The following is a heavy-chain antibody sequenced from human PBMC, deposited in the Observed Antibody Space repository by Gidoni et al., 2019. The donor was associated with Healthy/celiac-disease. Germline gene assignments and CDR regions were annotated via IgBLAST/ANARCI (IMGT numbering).Heavy chain of an antibody. CDR3: AKSGELGGRMDV. CDR1: GFTFDDYA. D-gene: IGHD3-10*01. Sequence: EVQLVESGGGLVQPGRSLRLSCAASGFTFDDYAMHWVRQAPGKGLGGVSGISWNSGSISYADSVEGRFTISKDNAKNSLDLEMNSLGAEDTALYYCAKSGELGGRMDVWGQGTTVTVSS. V-gene: IGHV3-9*01. CDR2: ISWNSGSI. J-gene: IGHJ6*02.